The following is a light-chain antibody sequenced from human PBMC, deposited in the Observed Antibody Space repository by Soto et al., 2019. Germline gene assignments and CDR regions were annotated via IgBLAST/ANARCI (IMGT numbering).Light chain of an antibody. Sequence: QSVPTQPPSASGTPGQRVTISCSGSSSNIGSNSVNWYRQLPGTAPKLLIYRNNQRPSGVPDRFSGSKSGTSASLAISGLQSEDEADYYCAAWDDSLDGGVFGGGTKLTVL. J-gene: IGLJ3*02. CDR1: SSNIGSNS. CDR3: AAWDDSLDGGV. CDR2: RNN. V-gene: IGLV1-44*01.